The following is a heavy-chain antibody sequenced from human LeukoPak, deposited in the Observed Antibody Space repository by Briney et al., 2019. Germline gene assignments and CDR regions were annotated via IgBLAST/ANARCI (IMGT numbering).Heavy chain of an antibody. CDR2: ISGSGGTT. CDR1: GFTFSNYG. D-gene: IGHD2/OR15-2a*01. J-gene: IGHJ4*02. CDR3: ATDPGTFLYYFGN. Sequence: GGSLRLSCAASGFTFSNYGISWVRQAPGKGLEWVSSISGSGGTTYYADSVKGRFTISRDNSKQMLYLQMNSLRAEDTAVYYCATDPGTFLYYFGNWGQGTLVTVSS. V-gene: IGHV3-23*01.